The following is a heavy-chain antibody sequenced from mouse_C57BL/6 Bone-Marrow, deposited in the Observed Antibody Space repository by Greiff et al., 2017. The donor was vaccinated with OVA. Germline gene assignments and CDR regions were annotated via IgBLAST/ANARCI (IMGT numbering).Heavy chain of an antibody. CDR2: INPNNGGT. CDR1: GYTFTDYY. Sequence: VQLQQSGPELVKPGASVKISCKASGYTFTDYYMNWVKQSHGKSLEWIGDINPNNGGTSYNQKFKGKATLTVDKSSSTAYMELRSLTSEDSAVYYCARSILSLFAYWGQGTLVTVSA. V-gene: IGHV1-26*01. J-gene: IGHJ3*01. CDR3: ARSILSLFAY.